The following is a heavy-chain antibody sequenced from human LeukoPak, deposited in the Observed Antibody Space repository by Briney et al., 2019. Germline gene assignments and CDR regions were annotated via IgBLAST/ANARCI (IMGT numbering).Heavy chain of an antibody. CDR1: GFTFDDHA. D-gene: IGHD5-18*01. V-gene: IGHV3-9*01. Sequence: GGSLRLSCAASGFTFDDHAMHWVRQAPGKGLEWVSGISWNSGNIGYADSVKGRFTISRDNAKNALYLQMNSLRAEDTAVYYCARGASGYSYGWGQGTLVTVSS. J-gene: IGHJ4*02. CDR3: ARGASGYSYG. CDR2: ISWNSGNI.